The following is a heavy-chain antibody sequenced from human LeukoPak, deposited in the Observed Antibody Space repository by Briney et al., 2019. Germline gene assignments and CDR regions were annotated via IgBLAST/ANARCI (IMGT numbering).Heavy chain of an antibody. Sequence: PGGSLRLSCAASGFTFSDYYMSWIRQAPGKGLEWVSSISSSSGYIYYADSVKGRFTISRDNARNSLYLQMNSLRAEDTAIYYCARDRNPVVVVGAAGYWGQGTLVTVSS. CDR2: ISSSSGYI. J-gene: IGHJ4*02. CDR3: ARDRNPVVVVGAAGY. V-gene: IGHV3-11*06. D-gene: IGHD2-15*01. CDR1: GFTFSDYY.